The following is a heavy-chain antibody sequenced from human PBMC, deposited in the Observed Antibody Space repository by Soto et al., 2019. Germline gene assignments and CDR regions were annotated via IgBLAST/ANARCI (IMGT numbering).Heavy chain of an antibody. V-gene: IGHV4-59*08. D-gene: IGHD3-22*01. J-gene: IGHJ4*02. CDR3: ARLVYDSSGYRPG. CDR1: GGPLSSYY. Sequence: SETLSLTCTVSGGPLSSYYWSWTRQPPGKGLEWIGYIYYAGTTTYNPSLKSRVTISLDTSKNQFSLKLDSVTAADTAVYYCARLVYDSSGYRPGWGQGTLVTVSS. CDR2: IYYAGTT.